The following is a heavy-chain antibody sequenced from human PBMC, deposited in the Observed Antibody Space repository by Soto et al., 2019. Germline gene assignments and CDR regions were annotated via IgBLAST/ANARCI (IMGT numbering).Heavy chain of an antibody. V-gene: IGHV3-21*01. CDR3: ARNTYYDDSSGYYGKGDY. CDR2: ISSSSSYI. J-gene: IGHJ4*02. CDR1: GFTFSSYS. D-gene: IGHD3-22*01. Sequence: EVQLVESGGGLVKPGGSLRLSCAASGFTFSSYSMNWVRQAPGKGLEWGSSISSSSSYIYYADSVKGRFTISRDNANNSLYLQMNGVRADDTAVYYCARNTYYDDSSGYYGKGDYWGQGTLVTVSS.